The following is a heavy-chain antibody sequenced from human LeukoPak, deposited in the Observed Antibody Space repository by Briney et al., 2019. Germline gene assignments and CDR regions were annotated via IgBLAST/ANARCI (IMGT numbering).Heavy chain of an antibody. CDR3: ARGQSGYSSSWYGGFDL. D-gene: IGHD6-13*01. CDR2: MNPNSGNT. CDR1: GYTFTSYD. J-gene: IGHJ2*01. Sequence: ASVKVSCKASGYTFTSYDINWVRQATGQGLEWMGWMNPNSGNTGYAQKFQGRVTMTRNTSISTAYMELSSLRSEDTAVYYCARGQSGYSSSWYGGFDLWGRGTLVTVSS. V-gene: IGHV1-8*01.